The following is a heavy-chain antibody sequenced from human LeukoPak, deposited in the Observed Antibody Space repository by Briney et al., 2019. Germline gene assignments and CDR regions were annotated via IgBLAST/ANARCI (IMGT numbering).Heavy chain of an antibody. CDR3: ARAPQYQPYYFDY. D-gene: IGHD2-2*01. CDR1: GFTFSRYT. Sequence: GGSLRLSCAASGFTFSRYTMNWVRQSPGKGLEWVSSISSSSSYIYYADSVKGRFTISRDNAENSLYLQMNSLRAEDTAVYYCARAPQYQPYYFDYWGQGTLVTVSS. CDR2: ISSSSSYI. V-gene: IGHV3-21*01. J-gene: IGHJ4*02.